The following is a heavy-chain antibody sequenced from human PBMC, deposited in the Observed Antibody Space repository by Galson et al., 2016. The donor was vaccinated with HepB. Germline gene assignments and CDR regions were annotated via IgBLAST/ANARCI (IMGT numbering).Heavy chain of an antibody. Sequence: SVKVSCKASGYTFTNYAIHWVRQAPGQRLEWMGWINADNGDTKFSQRFQGRVTITGDTSANTAYMDLSSLRSEDTAVYYCARDLTDASYYTMDVWGLGTTVTVSS. V-gene: IGHV1-3*01. J-gene: IGHJ6*02. CDR2: INADNGDT. CDR3: ARDLTDASYYTMDV. CDR1: GYTFTNYA. D-gene: IGHD3-16*01.